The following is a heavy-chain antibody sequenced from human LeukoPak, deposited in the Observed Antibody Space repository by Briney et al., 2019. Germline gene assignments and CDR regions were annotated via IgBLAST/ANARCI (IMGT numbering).Heavy chain of an antibody. CDR3: AREIGSYYEGFDY. D-gene: IGHD1-26*01. CDR1: GFTFSSYS. CDR2: ISSSSSYI. J-gene: IGHJ4*02. Sequence: GGSLRLSCAASGFTFSSYSMNWVRQAPGKGLEWVSSISSSSSYIYYADSVKGRFTISRDNAKNSLYLQMNSLRAEDTAVYCCAREIGSYYEGFDYWGQGTLVTVSS. V-gene: IGHV3-21*01.